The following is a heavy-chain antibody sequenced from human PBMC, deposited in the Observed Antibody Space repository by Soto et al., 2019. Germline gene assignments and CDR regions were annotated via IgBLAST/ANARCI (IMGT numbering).Heavy chain of an antibody. CDR3: ARAGYCSRGTCFHGNCDY. V-gene: IGHV1-46*01. J-gene: IGHJ4*02. CDR1: GYTFTTYY. D-gene: IGHD2-15*01. CDR2: INPNGGST. Sequence: QVQLVQSGAEVKRPGASVKVSCKASGYTFTTYYMHWVRQAPGQGLEWLGIINPNGGSTTYAQKFQGRVTMTRDTSTSTVYLELSSLRSEDTAVYYCARAGYCSRGTCFHGNCDYWGQGTLVTVSA.